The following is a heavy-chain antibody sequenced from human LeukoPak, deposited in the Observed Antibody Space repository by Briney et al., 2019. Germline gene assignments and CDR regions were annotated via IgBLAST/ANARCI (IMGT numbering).Heavy chain of an antibody. V-gene: IGHV3-23*01. CDR2: VSGSGGST. CDR3: AKEIGSYSMYYFDY. D-gene: IGHD1-26*01. CDR1: GFTFSSYG. Sequence: GGSLRLSCAASGFTFSSYGMSWVRQAPGKGLEWVSAVSGSGGSTYYADSVKGRFTISRDNSKNTLYLQMNSLRAEDTAVYYCAKEIGSYSMYYFDYWGRGTLVTVSS. J-gene: IGHJ4*02.